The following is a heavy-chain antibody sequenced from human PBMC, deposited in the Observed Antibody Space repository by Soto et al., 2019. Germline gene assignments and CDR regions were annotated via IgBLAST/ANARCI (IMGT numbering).Heavy chain of an antibody. CDR3: ARHGEHSSSWYFDY. Sequence: ETLSHTCAITGGSISSINWWSWVRQPPGKGLEWIGEIYHSGSTNYNPSLKSRVTISVDKSKNQFSLKLSSVTAADAAVYYCARHGEHSSSWYFDYWGQGTLVTVSS. CDR1: GGSISSINW. D-gene: IGHD6-13*01. CDR2: IYHSGST. J-gene: IGHJ4*02. V-gene: IGHV4-4*02.